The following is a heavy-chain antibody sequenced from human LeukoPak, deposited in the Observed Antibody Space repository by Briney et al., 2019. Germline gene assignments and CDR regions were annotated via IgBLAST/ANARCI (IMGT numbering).Heavy chain of an antibody. CDR2: IYHSGST. Sequence: SETLSLTCTVSGYSISSGYYWGWIRQPPGKGLEWIGSIYHSGSTYYNPSLKSRVTISVDTSKNQFSLKLSSVTAADTAVYYCARSGSYQPFDYWGQGPLVPVSS. CDR3: ARSGSYQPFDY. J-gene: IGHJ4*02. V-gene: IGHV4-38-2*02. CDR1: GYSISSGYY. D-gene: IGHD1-26*01.